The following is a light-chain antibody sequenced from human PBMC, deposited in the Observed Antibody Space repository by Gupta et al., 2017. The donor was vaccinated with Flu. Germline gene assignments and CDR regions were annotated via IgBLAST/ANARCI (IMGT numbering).Light chain of an antibody. V-gene: IGKV3-11*01. CDR2: DAS. Sequence: EVVLTQSPATLSLSPGERATLSCRTSQSVRSYLAWYQQKPGQAPRLLIYDASNRATGIPARFRGSGFGKDLTLTISSREQEDFAVYYCQQRQYWPPITFGQGTRLEIK. CDR3: QQRQYWPPIT. CDR1: QSVRSY. J-gene: IGKJ5*01.